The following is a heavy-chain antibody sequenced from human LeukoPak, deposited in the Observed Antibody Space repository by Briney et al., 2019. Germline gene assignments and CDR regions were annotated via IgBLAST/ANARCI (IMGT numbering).Heavy chain of an antibody. V-gene: IGHV3-7*01. J-gene: IGHJ5*02. CDR2: INQDGSQK. D-gene: IGHD3-9*01. CDR3: ARDHNASYYDIPGGS. CDR1: GFTFRDFW. Sequence: PGGSLRLSCEVSGFTFRDFWVNWVRQAPGKGLEWVANINQDGSQKYYVDSVKGRFTISRDNAKNSLYLQMNSLRAEDTAVYYCARDHNASYYDIPGGSWGQGTLVTVSS.